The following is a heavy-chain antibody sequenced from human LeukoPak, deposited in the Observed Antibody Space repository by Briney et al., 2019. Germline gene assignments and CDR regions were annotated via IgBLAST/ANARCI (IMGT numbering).Heavy chain of an antibody. V-gene: IGHV4-59*01. CDR1: GGSISSYY. CDR2: IYYSGST. Sequence: PSETLSLTCTVSGGSISSYYWSWIRQPPGKGLEWIGYIYYSGSTNCNPSLKSRVTISVDTSKNQFSLKLSSVTAEDTAVYYCALSAYCGGDCYLDYWGQGTLVTVSS. J-gene: IGHJ4*02. D-gene: IGHD2-21*02. CDR3: ALSAYCGGDCYLDY.